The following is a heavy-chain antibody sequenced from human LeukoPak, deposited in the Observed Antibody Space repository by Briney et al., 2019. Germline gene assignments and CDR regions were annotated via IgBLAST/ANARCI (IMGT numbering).Heavy chain of an antibody. Sequence: SETLSLTCTVSDGSISSYYWSWIRQPAGKGLEWIGRIYTSGSTNYNPSLKSRVTMSVDTSKNQFSLKLSSVTAADTAVYYCASMYYDFWSGYYDYWGQGTLVTVSS. J-gene: IGHJ4*02. CDR3: ASMYYDFWSGYYDY. CDR2: IYTSGST. CDR1: DGSISSYY. D-gene: IGHD3-3*01. V-gene: IGHV4-4*07.